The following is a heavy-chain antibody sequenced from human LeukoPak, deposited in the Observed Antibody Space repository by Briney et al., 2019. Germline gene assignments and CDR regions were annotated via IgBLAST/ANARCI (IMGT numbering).Heavy chain of an antibody. V-gene: IGHV4-34*01. J-gene: IGHJ3*02. Sequence: PSETLSLTCTVSGGSISSYYWSWIRQPPGKGLEWIGDINHSGSTKYNPSLKSRVTISVDTSTKQFFLRLTSVTAADTAVYYCACHAVRYSAYDREEDAFDIWGQGTMVTVSS. CDR1: GGSISSYY. D-gene: IGHD5-12*01. CDR3: ACHAVRYSAYDREEDAFDI. CDR2: INHSGST.